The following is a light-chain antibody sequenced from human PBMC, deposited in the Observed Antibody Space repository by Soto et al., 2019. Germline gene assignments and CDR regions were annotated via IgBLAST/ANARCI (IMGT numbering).Light chain of an antibody. CDR2: EVS. V-gene: IGLV2-14*01. CDR1: SSEVGGYNY. CDR3: SSYIGSSTPVV. Sequence: QSALTQPASVSGSPGQSITISCTGTSSEVGGYNYVSWYQQHPGKAPKLVIYEVSDRPSGVSNRFSGSKSGNTASLTISGLQAEDEGDYYCSSYIGSSTPVVFGGGTQLTVL. J-gene: IGLJ2*01.